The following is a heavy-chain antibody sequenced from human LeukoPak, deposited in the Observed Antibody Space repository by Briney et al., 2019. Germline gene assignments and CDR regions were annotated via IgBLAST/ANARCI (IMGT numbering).Heavy chain of an antibody. V-gene: IGHV1-18*01. D-gene: IGHD4/OR15-4a*01. J-gene: IGHJ4*02. CDR2: ISAYYGNA. Sequence: APVKVSCTPSGYTVTTSAISSVPQAPRHRVECMGGISAYYGNATYTKKFQPRVAMTTDTFTSTAYMELRSVRSDDTPVYYCAREPNAMVTSLFDYWGQGTLVTVSS. CDR1: GYTVTTSA. CDR3: AREPNAMVTSLFDY.